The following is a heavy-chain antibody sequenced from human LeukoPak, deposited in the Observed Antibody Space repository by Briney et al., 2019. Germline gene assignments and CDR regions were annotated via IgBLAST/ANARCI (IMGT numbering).Heavy chain of an antibody. D-gene: IGHD6-13*01. V-gene: IGHV4-39*07. CDR1: GGSISSSSYY. CDR3: ARLWRGPLTSSSWQPHYYYYMDV. CDR2: IYYSGST. Sequence: PSETLSLTCTVSGGSISSSSYYWGWIRQPPGKGLEWIGSIYYSGSTYYNPSLKSRVTISVDTSKNQFSLKLSSVTAADTAVYYCARLWRGPLTSSSWQPHYYYYMDVWGKGTTVTVSS. J-gene: IGHJ6*03.